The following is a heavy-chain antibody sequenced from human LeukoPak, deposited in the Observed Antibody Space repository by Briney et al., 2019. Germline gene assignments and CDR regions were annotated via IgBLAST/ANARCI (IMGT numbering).Heavy chain of an antibody. CDR2: ISSRGSTI. CDR1: GFTFSSYE. J-gene: IGHJ5*02. CDR3: AGDSGYYYSNGNRGIWLDP. V-gene: IGHV3-48*03. Sequence: GGYLRLSCAASGFTFSSYEMNWVRQAPGKGLEWVSYISSRGSTIYYADSVKGRFTISRDKAKDPLDLQMNSLRAEGTALYDRAGDSGYYYSNGNRGIWLDPWGQGTLVTVPS. D-gene: IGHD3-22*01.